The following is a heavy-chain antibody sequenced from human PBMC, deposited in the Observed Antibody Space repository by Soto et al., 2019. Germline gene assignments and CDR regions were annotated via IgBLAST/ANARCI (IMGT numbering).Heavy chain of an antibody. J-gene: IGHJ4*02. CDR2: ISRDGGTK. CDR1: GFTVSTYG. Sequence: QVQLVESGGGVVQPGRSLRLSCAVSGFTVSTYGMHWVRQAPGKGLEWVAVISRDGGTKFYADSVKGRFTISRDNSRNTLFLEMNSLRGDDLGVYYCTGGVASGYWGQGTLVSVYS. D-gene: IGHD2-8*02. CDR3: TGGVASGY. V-gene: IGHV3-30*03.